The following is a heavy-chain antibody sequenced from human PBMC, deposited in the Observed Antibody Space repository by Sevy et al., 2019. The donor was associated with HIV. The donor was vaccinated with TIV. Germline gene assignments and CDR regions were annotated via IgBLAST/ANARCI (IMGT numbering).Heavy chain of an antibody. D-gene: IGHD3-10*01. CDR2: INSDGSGT. V-gene: IGHV3-74*01. Sequence: GGSLRLSCAASGFTFSSYWMHWVRQAPGKGLVWVSRINSDGSGTRYADSVKGGVTISRGNAKNTLYLQMNSLRAEDTAVYYCAREGVLLWFGDWGSDAFDIWGQGTMVTVSS. CDR1: GFTFSSYW. CDR3: AREGVLLWFGDWGSDAFDI. J-gene: IGHJ3*02.